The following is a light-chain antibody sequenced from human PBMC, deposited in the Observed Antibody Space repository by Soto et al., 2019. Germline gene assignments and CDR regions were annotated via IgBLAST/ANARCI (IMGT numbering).Light chain of an antibody. CDR3: QQRSNWPPV. J-gene: IGKJ3*01. Sequence: EIVLTQSPATLSLSPGERATLSCRASQSVSSYLAWYQHKPGQAPRLLIYDASNRATGVPARFSGSGSGTDFTLTISSLEPEDFAVDYCQQRSNWPPVFGPGTKVDIK. V-gene: IGKV3-11*01. CDR1: QSVSSY. CDR2: DAS.